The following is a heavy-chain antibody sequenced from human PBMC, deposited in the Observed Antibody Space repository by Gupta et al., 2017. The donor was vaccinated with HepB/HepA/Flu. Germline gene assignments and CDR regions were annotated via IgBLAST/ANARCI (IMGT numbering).Heavy chain of an antibody. V-gene: IGHV3-23*01. Sequence: EVQLLESGGGLVQPGGSLRPSCVASGFPFSSYAMTWVRQAPGKGLDWVSGISGSGGTTYYADSVKGRFTISRDNSKNTLYLQMNSPRAEDTAVYYCAKTDDFWNGPTAYFDFWGQGTLVTVSS. CDR1: GFPFSSYA. D-gene: IGHD3-3*01. CDR2: ISGSGGTT. J-gene: IGHJ4*02. CDR3: AKTDDFWNGPTAYFDF.